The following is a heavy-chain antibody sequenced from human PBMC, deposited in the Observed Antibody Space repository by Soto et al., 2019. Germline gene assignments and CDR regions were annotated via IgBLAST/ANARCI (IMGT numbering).Heavy chain of an antibody. CDR1: GFTFSNYA. CDR3: AKEGAVAGMGCFAH. V-gene: IGHV3-23*01. D-gene: IGHD6-19*01. J-gene: IGHJ4*02. Sequence: GGSLRLSCAASGFTFSNYAMSWVHQAPGKGLEWVSAIFGSGDSTFYADSVQGRFTVSRDNQSNTLYLQMNSLRAEDTAVYYCAKEGAVAGMGCFAHCGQGTLVTGSS. CDR2: IFGSGDST.